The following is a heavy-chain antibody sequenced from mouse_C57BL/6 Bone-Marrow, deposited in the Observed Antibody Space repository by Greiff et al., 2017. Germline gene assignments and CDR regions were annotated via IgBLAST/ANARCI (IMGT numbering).Heavy chain of an antibody. D-gene: IGHD1-1*01. CDR3: ARDGAYYGSRAY. V-gene: IGHV5-4*01. CDR1: GFTFSSYA. J-gene: IGHJ3*01. CDR2: ISDGGSYT. Sequence: EVQLVESGGGLVKPGGSLKLSCAASGFTFSSYAMSWVRQTPEKRLEWVATISDGGSYTYYPDNVKGRFTISRDNAKNNLYLQMSHLKSEDTAMYYCARDGAYYGSRAYWCQGTLVTVSA.